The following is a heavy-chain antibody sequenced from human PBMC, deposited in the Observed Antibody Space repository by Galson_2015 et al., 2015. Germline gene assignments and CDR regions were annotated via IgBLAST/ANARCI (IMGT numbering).Heavy chain of an antibody. J-gene: IGHJ6*02. Sequence: SLRLSCAASGFTFDDYAMHWVRQAPGKGLEWVSGISWNSGSIGYADSVKGRFTISRDNAKNSLYLQMNSLRAEDTALYYCAKEFYSNYGVYYYGMDVWGQGTTVTVSS. CDR3: AKEFYSNYGVYYYGMDV. V-gene: IGHV3-9*01. CDR2: ISWNSGSI. D-gene: IGHD4-11*01. CDR1: GFTFDDYA.